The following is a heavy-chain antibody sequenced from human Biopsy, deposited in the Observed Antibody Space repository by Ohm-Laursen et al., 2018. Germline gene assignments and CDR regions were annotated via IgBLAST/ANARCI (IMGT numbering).Heavy chain of an antibody. J-gene: IGHJ4*02. CDR2: KFYRGTT. CDR3: ARLTRRGNIIFFDY. Sequence: TLSLTCTVSGDSVSNNFWTWIRQPPGKTLEWIAYKFYRGTTTYNPSLKVRVIVSVDPPKSQISLKLTSVTASDTAIYYCARLTRRGNIIFFDYWGQGTLVAVSS. D-gene: IGHD1-26*01. CDR1: GDSVSNNF. V-gene: IGHV4-59*08.